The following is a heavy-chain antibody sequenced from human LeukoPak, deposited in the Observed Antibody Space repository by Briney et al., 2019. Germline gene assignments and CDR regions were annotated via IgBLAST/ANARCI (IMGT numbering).Heavy chain of an antibody. CDR2: IKTKSDGGTT. V-gene: IGHV3-15*01. Sequence: RPGGSLRLSCAASGFTFINAWMTWVRQAPGKGLEWVARIKTKSDGGTTDYAAPVKGRFTISRDDSKNTVYLQMNGLKTEDTAVYYCVSQYFDFWGQGTLVTVSS. CDR1: GFTFINAW. J-gene: IGHJ4*02. CDR3: VSQYFDF.